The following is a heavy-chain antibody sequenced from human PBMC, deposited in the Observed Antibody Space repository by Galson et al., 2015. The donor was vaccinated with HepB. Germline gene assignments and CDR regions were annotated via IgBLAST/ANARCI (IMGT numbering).Heavy chain of an antibody. CDR1: GFTFSYYT. Sequence: SLRLSCAASGFTFSYYTMNWVRQAPGKGLEWNSYISTTSDNKFSADSVKGRFIISRDNAKNLLYLQINSLRAEDTAVYYCTRIALSGSYWYFDYWGQGSLVAVSS. CDR2: ISTTSDNK. J-gene: IGHJ4*02. V-gene: IGHV3-48*01. CDR3: TRIALSGSYWYFDY. D-gene: IGHD1-26*01.